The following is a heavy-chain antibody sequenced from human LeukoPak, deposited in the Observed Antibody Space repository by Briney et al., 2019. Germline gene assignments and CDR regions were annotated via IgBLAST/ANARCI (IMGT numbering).Heavy chain of an antibody. J-gene: IGHJ4*02. Sequence: ASETLSLTCTVSGGSISSYYWSWIRQPPGKGLEWIGYIYYSGSTNYNPSLKSRVTISVDTSKNQFSLKLSSVTAADTAVYFCARAAPNYYDSSGSLRNPYFDYWGQGTLVTVSS. D-gene: IGHD3-22*01. CDR2: IYYSGST. CDR3: ARAAPNYYDSSGSLRNPYFDY. V-gene: IGHV4-59*01. CDR1: GGSISSYY.